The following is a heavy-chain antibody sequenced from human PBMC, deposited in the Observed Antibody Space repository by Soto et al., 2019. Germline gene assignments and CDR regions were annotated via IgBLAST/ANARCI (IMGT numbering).Heavy chain of an antibody. D-gene: IGHD6-19*01. CDR3: AKDPSSGWYIPPPHY. CDR2: ISYDGSNK. CDR1: GFTFSSYG. V-gene: IGHV3-30*18. Sequence: GGSLRLSCAASGFTFSSYGMHWVRQAPGKGLEWVAVISYDGSNKYYADSVKGRFTISRDNSKNTLYLQMNSLRAEDTAVYYCAKDPSSGWYIPPPHYWGQGTLVTVSS. J-gene: IGHJ4*02.